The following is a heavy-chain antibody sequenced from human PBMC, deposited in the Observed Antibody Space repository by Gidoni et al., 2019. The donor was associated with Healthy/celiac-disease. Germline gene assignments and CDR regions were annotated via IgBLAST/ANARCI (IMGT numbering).Heavy chain of an antibody. Sequence: QLQLQESGPGLVKPSETLSLTCTVSGGSISSSSYYWGWIRQPPGKGLEWIGSIYYSGSTYYNPSLKSRVTISVDTSKNQFSLKLSSVTAADTAVYYCASSGLAVGLRYFDLWGRGTLVTVSS. CDR1: GGSISSSSYY. D-gene: IGHD6-19*01. J-gene: IGHJ2*01. CDR2: IYYSGST. CDR3: ASSGLAVGLRYFDL. V-gene: IGHV4-39*01.